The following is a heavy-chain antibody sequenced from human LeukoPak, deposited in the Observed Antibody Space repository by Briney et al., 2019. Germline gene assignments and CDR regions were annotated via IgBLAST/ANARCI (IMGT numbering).Heavy chain of an antibody. CDR3: ARDIQLST. Sequence: PGGSLRLSCAASGFTFSSSPMSWVRQAPGKGLEWVSLISHTGGNAYYADSVRGRFTISRDNSKNTLYLQMNSLRAEDTAIYYCARDIQLSTWGLGTMVTVSS. CDR2: ISHTGGNA. D-gene: IGHD5-24*01. CDR1: GFTFSSSP. V-gene: IGHV3-23*01. J-gene: IGHJ3*01.